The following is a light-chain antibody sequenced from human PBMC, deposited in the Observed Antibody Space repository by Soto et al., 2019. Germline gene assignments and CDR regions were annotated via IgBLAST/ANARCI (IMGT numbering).Light chain of an antibody. CDR2: SAS. Sequence: EIVLTQSPATLSLSPGERATLSCRASQSVRNDLVWYHQKPGQAPRVLIYSASNRATGIPARFSGSGSGTDFTLTISSLQPEDFATYYCQQSYSTPYTFGQGTKLEIK. CDR3: QQSYSTPYT. V-gene: IGKV3-11*01. J-gene: IGKJ2*01. CDR1: QSVRND.